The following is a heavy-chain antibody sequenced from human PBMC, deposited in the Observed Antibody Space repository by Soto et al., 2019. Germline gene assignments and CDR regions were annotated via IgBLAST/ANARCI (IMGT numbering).Heavy chain of an antibody. CDR2: IYYSGST. CDR1: GGSISSGDYY. Sequence: PSETLSLTCTVSGGSISSGDYYWSWIRQPPGKGLEWIGYIYYSGSTYYNPSLKSRVTISVDTSKNQFSLKLSSVTAADTAVYYCARDTRRGDSSSWYYYYYGMDVWGQGTTVTVSS. J-gene: IGHJ6*02. D-gene: IGHD6-13*01. CDR3: ARDTRRGDSSSWYYYYYGMDV. V-gene: IGHV4-30-4*01.